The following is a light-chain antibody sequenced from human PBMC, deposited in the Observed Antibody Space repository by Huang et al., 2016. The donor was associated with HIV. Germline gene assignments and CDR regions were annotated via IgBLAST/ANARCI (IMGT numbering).Light chain of an antibody. V-gene: IGKV3-15*01. CDR1: QSVSSN. CDR2: VSA. Sequence: EVVLTQSPATLSVSPGRKATLSCRARQSVSSNFAWYQQNPGQAPGLLIHVSATRATGIPARFSGSGSGTEFTLTISSLQSEDLAIYYCQQYNNWPPEYTFGQGTKLEIK. CDR3: QQYNNWPPEYT. J-gene: IGKJ2*01.